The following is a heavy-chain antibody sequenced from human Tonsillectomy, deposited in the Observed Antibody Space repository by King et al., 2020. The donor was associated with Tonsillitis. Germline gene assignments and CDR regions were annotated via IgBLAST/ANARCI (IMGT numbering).Heavy chain of an antibody. V-gene: IGHV4-59*01. J-gene: IGHJ4*02. CDR2: SHYIGST. Sequence: VQLQESGPGLVKPSETLSLTCTVSGGSISSYYWSWFRPPPGNGLEWLGYSHYIGSTTFNPSLQSRVTISVDTSKNQLSLKPSSVTAADTAVYYCARKYGSSWYSFDYWGQGTLVTVSS. CDR1: GGSISSYY. D-gene: IGHD6-13*01. CDR3: ARKYGSSWYSFDY.